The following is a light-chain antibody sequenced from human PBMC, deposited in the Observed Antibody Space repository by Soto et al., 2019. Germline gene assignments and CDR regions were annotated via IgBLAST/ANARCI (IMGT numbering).Light chain of an antibody. Sequence: SYELTQPLSVSVALGQTARITCGGNNIGSKNVLWYQQKPGQAPVLVIYRDSNRPSGIPERFSGSNSGNTATLTISRAQAGDEADYYCQVWDSSVVFGGGTQLTVL. CDR3: QVWDSSVV. CDR1: NIGSKN. V-gene: IGLV3-9*01. J-gene: IGLJ2*01. CDR2: RDS.